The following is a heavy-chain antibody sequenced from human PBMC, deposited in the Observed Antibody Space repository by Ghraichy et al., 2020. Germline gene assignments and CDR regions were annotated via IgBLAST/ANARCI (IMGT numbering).Heavy chain of an antibody. Sequence: GGSLRLSCAASGFTVSSNYMSWVRQAPGKGLEWVSVIYSGGSTYYADSVKGRFTISRDNSKNTLYLQMNSMRAEDTAVYYCARGAYYYDSSGYYPPHYFDYWGQGTLVTVSS. CDR2: IYSGGST. J-gene: IGHJ4*02. D-gene: IGHD3-22*01. CDR1: GFTVSSNY. CDR3: ARGAYYYDSSGYYPPHYFDY. V-gene: IGHV3-53*01.